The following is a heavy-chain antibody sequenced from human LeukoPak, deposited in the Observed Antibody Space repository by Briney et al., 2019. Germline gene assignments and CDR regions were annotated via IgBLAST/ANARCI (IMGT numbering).Heavy chain of an antibody. D-gene: IGHD3-10*01. CDR2: IYYSGST. V-gene: IGHV4-39*02. J-gene: IGHJ5*02. Sequence: SETLSLTCTVSGVSISSSSYYWGWIRQPPGKGLEWIGSIYYSGSTYYNPSLKSRVTISVDTSKNQFSLKLSSVTAADTAVYYCARDWEDYYGSFDTWGQGTLVTVSS. CDR1: GVSISSSSYY. CDR3: ARDWEDYYGSFDT.